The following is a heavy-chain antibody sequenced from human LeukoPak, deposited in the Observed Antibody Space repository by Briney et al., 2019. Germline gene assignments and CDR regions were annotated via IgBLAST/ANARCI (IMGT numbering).Heavy chain of an antibody. J-gene: IGHJ3*02. CDR2: IIPIFGTA. V-gene: IGHV1-69*13. CDR3: ARGPPSGSYGSSDI. Sequence: ASVKVSFKASGGTFSSYAISWVRQAPGQGLEWMGGIIPIFGTANYAQKFQGRVTITADESTSTAYMELSSLRSEDTAVYYCARGPPSGSYGSSDIWGQGTMVTVSS. D-gene: IGHD1-26*01. CDR1: GGTFSSYA.